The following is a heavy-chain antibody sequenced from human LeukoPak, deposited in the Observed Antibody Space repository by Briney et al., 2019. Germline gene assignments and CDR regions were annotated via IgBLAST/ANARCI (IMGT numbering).Heavy chain of an antibody. D-gene: IGHD5-24*01. J-gene: IGHJ3*02. CDR3: ARDRLMATNRDAFDI. Sequence: PGGSLRLSCAASGFTFSSYAMSWVRQAPGKGLEWVSAISGSGGSTYYADSVKGRFTISRDNAKNSLYLQMNSLRAEDTAVYYCARDRLMATNRDAFDIWGQGTMVTVSS. CDR1: GFTFSSYA. V-gene: IGHV3-23*01. CDR2: ISGSGGST.